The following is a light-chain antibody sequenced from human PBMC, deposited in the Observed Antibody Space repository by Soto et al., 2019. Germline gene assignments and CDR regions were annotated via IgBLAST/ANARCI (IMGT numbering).Light chain of an antibody. CDR2: GAS. V-gene: IGKV3-15*01. CDR1: QSVSSD. J-gene: IGKJ4*01. Sequence: EIVMTQSPATLSVSPGERVTLSCRASQSVSSDLAWYQQKPGQAPRLLIYGASTRATGISARFSGSGSGTEFTLTISSLQSEDFAVYYCQQYNNWALVIFGGGTKVEIQ. CDR3: QQYNNWALVI.